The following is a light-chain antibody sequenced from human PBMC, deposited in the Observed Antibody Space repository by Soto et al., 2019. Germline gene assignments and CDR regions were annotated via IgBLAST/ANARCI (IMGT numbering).Light chain of an antibody. CDR1: SSNIGSNY. V-gene: IGLV1-47*01. CDR3: AAWDDSLSAVV. Sequence: QSVLTQPPSASGTPGQRVTISCSGSSSNIGSNYVYWYQQFPGSAPKLLIYRNDQRPSGVPDRFSGSKSGTSASLAISGPRSEDEADYYCAAWDDSLSAVVFGGGTMLTVL. CDR2: RND. J-gene: IGLJ2*01.